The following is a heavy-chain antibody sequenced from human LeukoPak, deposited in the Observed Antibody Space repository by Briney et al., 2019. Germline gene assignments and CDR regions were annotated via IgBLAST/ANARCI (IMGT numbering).Heavy chain of an antibody. J-gene: IGHJ4*02. CDR1: GGSISSYY. V-gene: IGHV4-59*01. CDR2: IYYSGST. Sequence: SETLSLTCSVSGGSISSYYWSWIRQPPGKDLEWIGYIYYSGSTNYNPSLKSRVTISVDTSRNQFSLKLSSVTAADTAVYYCARHPEYYDILTGFRYYFDFWGQGTLVNVSS. D-gene: IGHD3-9*01. CDR3: ARHPEYYDILTGFRYYFDF.